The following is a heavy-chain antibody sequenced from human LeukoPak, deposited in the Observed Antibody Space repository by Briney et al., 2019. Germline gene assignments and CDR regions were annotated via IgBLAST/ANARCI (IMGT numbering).Heavy chain of an antibody. CDR1: GGSISSYY. CDR2: IYTSGST. D-gene: IGHD2-2*01. CDR3: ASTLGYCSSTSCPDY. J-gene: IGHJ4*02. V-gene: IGHV4-4*07. Sequence: PSETLSLTCTASGGSISSYYWSWIRQPAGKGLEWIGRIYTSGSTNYNPSLKSRVTMSVDTSKNQFSLKLSSVTAADTAVYYCASTLGYCSSTSCPDYWGQGTLVTVSS.